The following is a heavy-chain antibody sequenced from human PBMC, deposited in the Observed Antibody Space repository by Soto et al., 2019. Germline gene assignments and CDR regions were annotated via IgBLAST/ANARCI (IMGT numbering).Heavy chain of an antibody. J-gene: IGHJ3*02. Sequence: QLQRVQSGAEGKKPGSSVKASCKASGGTFSSYAISWGRQAPGQGLEGRGGFIPIFGTANYAQKFQGRVTITADESTSTAYMELSSLRSEDTAVYYCARDLGYCSSTSCYAHAFDIWGQGTMVTVSS. CDR1: GGTFSSYA. V-gene: IGHV1-69*01. D-gene: IGHD2-2*01. CDR3: ARDLGYCSSTSCYAHAFDI. CDR2: FIPIFGTA.